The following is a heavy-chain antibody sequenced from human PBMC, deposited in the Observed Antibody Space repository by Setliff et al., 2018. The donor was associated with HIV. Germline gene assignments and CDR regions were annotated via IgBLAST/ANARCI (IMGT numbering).Heavy chain of an antibody. CDR1: GYIFSGYY. CDR2: INPSGAST. D-gene: IGHD3-22*01. Sequence: ASVKVSCKASGYIFSGYYLHWVRQAPGQGLEWMGMINPSGASTSYAQKFQGRVTMTRDTSTSTVYMELSSLRSEDTAVYYCARDRITMIVVGRQTGWLDPWGQGTLVTVSS. CDR3: ARDRITMIVVGRQTGWLDP. J-gene: IGHJ5*02. V-gene: IGHV1-46*03.